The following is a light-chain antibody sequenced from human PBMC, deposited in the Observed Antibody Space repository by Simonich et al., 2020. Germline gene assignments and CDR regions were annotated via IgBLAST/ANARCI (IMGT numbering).Light chain of an antibody. V-gene: IGLV2-23*01. J-gene: IGLJ3*02. CDR2: EGS. Sequence: QSALTQPASVSVSPGQSITISCTGTSSDVGSYNLVSWYQQHPGKAPKLMIYEGSRRPSGVSNRFYGYKSGNTASLTISGLQAEDEADYYCCSYAGSSTWVFGGGTKLTVL. CDR3: CSYAGSSTWV. CDR1: SSDVGSYNL.